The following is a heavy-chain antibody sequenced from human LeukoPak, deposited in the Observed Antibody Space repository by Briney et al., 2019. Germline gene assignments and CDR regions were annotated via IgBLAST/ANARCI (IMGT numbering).Heavy chain of an antibody. D-gene: IGHD3-22*01. CDR1: GFTFSSYS. J-gene: IGHJ3*02. Sequence: GGSLRLXCAASGFTFSSYSTNWVRQAPGKGLEWVSSISSSSSYIYYADSVKGRFTISRDNAKNSLYLQMNSLRAEDTAVYYCARADYYDSPWEAFDIWGQGTMVTVSS. CDR3: ARADYYDSPWEAFDI. V-gene: IGHV3-21*01. CDR2: ISSSSSYI.